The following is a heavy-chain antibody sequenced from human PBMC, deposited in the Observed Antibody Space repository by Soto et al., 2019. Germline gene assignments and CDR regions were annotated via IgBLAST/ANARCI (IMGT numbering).Heavy chain of an antibody. CDR1: GFAFSNYW. CDR2: INGDGSST. J-gene: IGHJ5*02. V-gene: IGHV3-74*01. CDR3: ARFRVDGDSVP. D-gene: IGHD4-17*01. Sequence: ELQLVQSGGGLVQPGGSLRLSCAASGFAFSNYWMHWVRQAPGKGLVWVSRINGDGSSTSYADSVRGRFPISRDNAENALYLKMNSLRPEDTALYYCARFRVDGDSVPWGQGTLVTVSS.